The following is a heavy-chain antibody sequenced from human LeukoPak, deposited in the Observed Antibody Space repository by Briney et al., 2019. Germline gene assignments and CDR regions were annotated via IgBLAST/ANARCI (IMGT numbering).Heavy chain of an antibody. J-gene: IGHJ6*02. CDR1: GYTFTGYH. CDR3: ARDRHATWSGYYTAYYYYGMDV. D-gene: IGHD3-3*01. Sequence: SVKVSYKASGYTFTGYHMHWVRQAPGQGLEWMGGIIPIFGTANYAQKFQGRVTITADESTSTAYMELSSLRSEDTAVYYCARDRHATWSGYYTAYYYYGMDVWGQGTTVTVSS. CDR2: IIPIFGTA. V-gene: IGHV1-69*13.